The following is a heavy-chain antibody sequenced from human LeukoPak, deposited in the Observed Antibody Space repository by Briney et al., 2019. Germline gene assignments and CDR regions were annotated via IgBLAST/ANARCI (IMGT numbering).Heavy chain of an antibody. D-gene: IGHD3-3*01. Sequence: PSETLSLTCTVSGGSISSYYWSWIRQPPGKGLEWIGYIYYSGSTNYNPSLKSRVTISVDTSTTPFSLKLSSVTAADTAVYYCARLKYYDFWKAYYGMDVWGQGTTVTVSS. J-gene: IGHJ6*02. CDR3: ARLKYYDFWKAYYGMDV. V-gene: IGHV4-59*08. CDR1: GGSISSYY. CDR2: IYYSGST.